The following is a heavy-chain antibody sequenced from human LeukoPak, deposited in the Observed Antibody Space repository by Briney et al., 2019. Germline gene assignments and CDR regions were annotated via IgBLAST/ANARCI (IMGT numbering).Heavy chain of an antibody. CDR2: IWYDGSNE. D-gene: IGHD3-22*01. CDR1: GFTFSSYG. Sequence: PGGSLRLSCAAPGFTFSSYGLHWVRQAPGKGLEWVAVIWYDGSNEYYADSVKGRFTISRDDSKNTLYLQMNSLRAEDTAVYYCARAGNFDSGGYYYGIDYWGQGTLVTVSS. J-gene: IGHJ4*02. V-gene: IGHV3-33*01. CDR3: ARAGNFDSGGYYYGIDY.